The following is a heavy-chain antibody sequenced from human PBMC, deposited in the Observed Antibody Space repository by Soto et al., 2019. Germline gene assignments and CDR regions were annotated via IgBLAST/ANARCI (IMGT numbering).Heavy chain of an antibody. D-gene: IGHD5-18*01. CDR3: ARDTSGYSRFDS. Sequence: SETLSLTCTVSGGSISSGGYYWSWIRQHPEKGLEWIGYIYYSGTTYYNPSLKSRLTISVDTSKNQFSLKLSSVNAADTAVYYCARDTSGYSRFDSWGQGTLVTVSS. J-gene: IGHJ4*02. CDR2: IYYSGTT. CDR1: GGSISSGGYY. V-gene: IGHV4-31*03.